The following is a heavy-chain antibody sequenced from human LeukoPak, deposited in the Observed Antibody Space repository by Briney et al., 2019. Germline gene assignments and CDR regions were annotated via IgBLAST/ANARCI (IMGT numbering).Heavy chain of an antibody. D-gene: IGHD3-22*01. CDR3: AKHRFESGGYHSTD. J-gene: IGHJ4*02. Sequence: PEGSLRLSCAASGFTFSSYAMSWVRQAPGKGLAWVSTISGGSGSTYCADSVKGRFTISRDNSKNTLYLQMNSLRDEDTAVYYCAKHRFESGGYHSTDWGQGTLVTVSS. CDR1: GFTFSSYA. CDR2: ISGGSGST. V-gene: IGHV3-23*01.